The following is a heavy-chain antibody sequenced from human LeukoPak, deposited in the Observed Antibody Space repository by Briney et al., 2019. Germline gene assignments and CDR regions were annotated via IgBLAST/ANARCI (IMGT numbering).Heavy chain of an antibody. Sequence: GASLQISCKGSGNSFTTYWIGWVRQLPGKGLEWMGIIYPGDSDTRYSPSFQGQVTISADKSISTAYLQWSSLKASDAAMYYCARGDCGGDCYSSVFDYWGQGTLVTVSS. CDR3: ARGDCGGDCYSSVFDY. J-gene: IGHJ4*02. CDR1: GNSFTTYW. D-gene: IGHD2-21*02. V-gene: IGHV5-51*01. CDR2: IYPGDSDT.